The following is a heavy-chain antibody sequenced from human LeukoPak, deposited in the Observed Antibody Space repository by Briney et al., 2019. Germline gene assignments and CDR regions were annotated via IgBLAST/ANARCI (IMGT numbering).Heavy chain of an antibody. CDR3: ASWSHGFKRRTYYYDSSGYYREIDY. CDR2: ISSSSSYI. D-gene: IGHD3-22*01. J-gene: IGHJ4*02. CDR1: GFTFSSYS. V-gene: IGHV3-21*01. Sequence: PGGSLRLSCAASGFTFSSYSMNWVRQAPGKGLEWVSSISSSSSYIYYADSVKGRFTISRDNAKNSLYLQMNSLRAEDTAVYYCASWSHGFKRRTYYYDSSGYYREIDYWGQGTLVTVSS.